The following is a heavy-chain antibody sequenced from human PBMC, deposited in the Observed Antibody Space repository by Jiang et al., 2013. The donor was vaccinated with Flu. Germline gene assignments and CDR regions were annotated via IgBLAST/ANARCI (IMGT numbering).Heavy chain of an antibody. D-gene: IGHD2-21*01. J-gene: IGHJ5*02. CDR1: GFIFSDYY. CDR2: ISNGRSGGISA. Sequence: QLVESGGGLVKPGGSLRLSCAASGFIFSDYYMIWIRQPPGKGLEWIASISNGRSGGISANYVDSVKGRFTISRDNGKNSLYLQMTNLRAEDTAIYYCARPRRFGDYGIGVGHWGRGTLV. CDR3: ARPRRFGDYGIGVGH. V-gene: IGHV3-11*05.